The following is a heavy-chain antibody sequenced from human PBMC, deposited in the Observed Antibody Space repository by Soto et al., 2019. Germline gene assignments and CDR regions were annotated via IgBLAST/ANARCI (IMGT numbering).Heavy chain of an antibody. J-gene: IGHJ4*02. CDR2: IIPIFGTA. CDR1: GGTFSSYA. V-gene: IGHV1-69*13. Sequence: SVKVSCKASGGTFSSYAISWVRQAPGQGLEWMGGIIPIFGTANYAQKFQGRVTITADESTSTAYMELSSLRSEDTAVYYCARPARDGYNYEYYFDYWGQGTVVTVSS. D-gene: IGHD5-18*01. CDR3: ARPARDGYNYEYYFDY.